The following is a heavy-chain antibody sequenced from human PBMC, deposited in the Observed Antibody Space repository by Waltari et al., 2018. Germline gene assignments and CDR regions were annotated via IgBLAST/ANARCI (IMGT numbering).Heavy chain of an antibody. V-gene: IGHV3-23*01. CDR2: ISGSGGST. D-gene: IGHD1-26*01. J-gene: IGHJ4*02. Sequence: EVQLLESGGGLVQPGGSLRLSCAASGFTFNSYTMSWVRRAPGKGLEWVSAISGSGGSTYYADSVKGRFTLSRDNSKNTLYLQMNSLRADDTAVYYCAKDDFSQWELHTNWGQGTLVTVSS. CDR1: GFTFNSYT. CDR3: AKDDFSQWELHTN.